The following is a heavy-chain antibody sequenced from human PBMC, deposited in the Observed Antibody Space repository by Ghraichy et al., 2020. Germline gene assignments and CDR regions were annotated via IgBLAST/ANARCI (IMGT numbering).Heavy chain of an antibody. CDR1: GGSISSSSFY. J-gene: IGHJ6*02. Sequence: SETLSLTCTVSGGSISSSSFYWGWIRQPPGKGLEWIGSIYYSGSTYYNPSLKSRVTISVDTSKNQFCLKLSSLTAADTAVYYCARDGSSVYDWSIGMGVWGQGTTVAVSS. CDR2: IYYSGST. V-gene: IGHV4-39*07. CDR3: ARDGSSVYDWSIGMGV. D-gene: IGHD5/OR15-5a*01.